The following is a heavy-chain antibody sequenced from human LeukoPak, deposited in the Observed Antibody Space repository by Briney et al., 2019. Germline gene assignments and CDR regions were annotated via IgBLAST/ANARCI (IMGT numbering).Heavy chain of an antibody. Sequence: GGSLRLSCAASGFSFNYYSMNWVRPAPGEGLELVSFISYSGTTHLAGSVKGRFSLPRDTAKNSLFLQMNSLRDEDTAVYYCARELGYCSGGSCYAYFNSWGQGTLVTVSS. V-gene: IGHV3-69-1*01. CDR2: ISYSGTT. CDR1: GFSFNYYS. J-gene: IGHJ4*02. CDR3: ARELGYCSGGSCYAYFNS. D-gene: IGHD2-15*01.